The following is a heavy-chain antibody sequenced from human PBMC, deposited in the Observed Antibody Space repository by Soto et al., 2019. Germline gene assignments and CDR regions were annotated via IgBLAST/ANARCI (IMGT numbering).Heavy chain of an antibody. CDR1: GFSFDDYG. J-gene: IGHJ4*02. D-gene: IGHD2-2*03. CDR3: AKDNDLDRDGPFDY. Sequence: EVQLVESGGGSVQPGRSLRLSCAASGFSFDDYGMPWVRQGPGKGLGWVSGISWNSGDIYYADSVKGRFTISRDNAKRSLYLQMNSLRTEDTALYYCAKDNDLDRDGPFDYWGQGILVTVSS. V-gene: IGHV3-9*01. CDR2: ISWNSGDI.